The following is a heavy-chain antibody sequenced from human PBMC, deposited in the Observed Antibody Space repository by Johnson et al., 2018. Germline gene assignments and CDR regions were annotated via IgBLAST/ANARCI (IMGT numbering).Heavy chain of an antibody. D-gene: IGHD3-22*01. V-gene: IGHV3-9*01. CDR2: ISWNSGSI. CDR1: GFTFDNYA. Sequence: EVQLVESGGGLVQPGGSLRLSCVASGFTFDNYAMHWVRQGPGKGLEWVSGISWNSGSIDYGDSVKGRFTISRDNARNCLYLQMNSLSPEDTAVYDCERAEDDSSGERYCVLWGQGTLVSVSS. CDR3: ERAEDDSSGERYCVL. J-gene: IGHJ1*01.